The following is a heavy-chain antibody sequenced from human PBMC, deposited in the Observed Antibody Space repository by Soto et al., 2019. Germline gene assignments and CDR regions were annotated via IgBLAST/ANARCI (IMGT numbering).Heavy chain of an antibody. CDR1: GFTFTAYG. J-gene: IGHJ6*02. V-gene: IGHV3-30-3*01. CDR3: ARALGYNYGDRDHYYGMDV. Sequence: GGSLRLSCAASGFTFTAYGMHWVRQAPGKGLEWVAVISYDGSNKYYADSVKGRFTLSRDNSKYMLYLQMNSLRPDDTAVYYCARALGYNYGDRDHYYGMDVWGQGTMVTVSS. CDR2: ISYDGSNK. D-gene: IGHD5-18*01.